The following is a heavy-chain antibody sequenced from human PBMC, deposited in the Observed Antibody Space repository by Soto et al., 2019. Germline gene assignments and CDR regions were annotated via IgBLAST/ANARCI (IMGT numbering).Heavy chain of an antibody. V-gene: IGHV3-23*01. D-gene: IGHD6-13*01. J-gene: IGHJ4*02. CDR3: AKDRGSSWSKIFFDY. CDR2: IGGGGGTI. CDR1: GFTFSGNA. Sequence: PGGSLRLSCVASGFTFSGNAMSWVRQAPGKGLEWVSSIGGGGGTIYYADSVKGRFTISRDNSKNTLYLQVNSLRAEDTAVYYRAKDRGSSWSKIFFDYWGQGTLVTVSS.